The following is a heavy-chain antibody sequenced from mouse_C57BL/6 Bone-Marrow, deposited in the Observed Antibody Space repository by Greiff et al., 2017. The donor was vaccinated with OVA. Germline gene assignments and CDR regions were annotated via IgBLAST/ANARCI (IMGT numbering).Heavy chain of an antibody. J-gene: IGHJ2*01. CDR2: IDPSDSYT. CDR3: ARTLYYGSSSFDY. V-gene: IGHV1-69*01. Sequence: QVQLQQPGAELVMPGASVKLSCKASGYTFTSSWMHWVKQRPGQGLEWIGVIDPSDSYTTYNQKFKGKSTLTVAKSSCTAYMQLSSLTSEDSAVYYCARTLYYGSSSFDYWGQGTTLTVSS. CDR1: GYTFTSSW. D-gene: IGHD1-1*01.